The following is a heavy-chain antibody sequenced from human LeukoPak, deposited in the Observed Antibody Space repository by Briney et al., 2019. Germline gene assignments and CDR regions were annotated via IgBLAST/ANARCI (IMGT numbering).Heavy chain of an antibody. V-gene: IGHV4-4*07. CDR3: ARFPPYYDFWSGPVPPGPT. D-gene: IGHD3-3*01. CDR2: IYTSGST. Sequence: SETLSLTCTVSGGSISGYYWSWIRQPAGKGLEWIGRIYTSGSTNYNPSLKSRVTMSVDTSKNQFSLKLSSVTAADTAVYYCARFPPYYDFWSGPVPPGPTWGQGTLVTVSS. CDR1: GGSISGYY. J-gene: IGHJ5*02.